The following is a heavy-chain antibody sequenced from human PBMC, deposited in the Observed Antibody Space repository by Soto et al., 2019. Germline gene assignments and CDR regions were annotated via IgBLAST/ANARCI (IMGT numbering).Heavy chain of an antibody. CDR2: IYDSGST. D-gene: IGHD4-17*01. J-gene: IGHJ2*01. CDR3: AREIIPLTTDWYFDL. CDR1: GGSISGGGYY. Sequence: QMQLQESGPGLVNPSETLSLTCTVSGGSISGGGYYWSWIRQPPGKGLEWIGYIYDSGSTYYNPSLKSRISISVDTSKNQFSLRLSSVTAADTAVYYCAREIIPLTTDWYFDLWGRGTLVTVSS. V-gene: IGHV4-30-4*01.